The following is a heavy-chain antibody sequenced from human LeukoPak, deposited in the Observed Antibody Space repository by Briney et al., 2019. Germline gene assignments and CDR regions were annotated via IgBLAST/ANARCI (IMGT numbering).Heavy chain of an antibody. CDR1: GFTFSSYE. CDR2: INHSGST. D-gene: IGHD6-19*01. CDR3: ARVKKQWLVRGAFDI. J-gene: IGHJ3*02. Sequence: GSLRLSCAASGFTFSSYEMNWVRQAPGKGLEWIGEINHSGSTNYNPSLKSRVTISVDTSKNQFSLKLSSVTAADTAVYYCARVKKQWLVRGAFDIWGQGTMVTVSS. V-gene: IGHV4-34*01.